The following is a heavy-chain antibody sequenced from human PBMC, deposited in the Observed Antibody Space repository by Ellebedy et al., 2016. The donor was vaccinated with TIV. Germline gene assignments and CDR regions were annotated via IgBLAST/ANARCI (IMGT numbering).Heavy chain of an antibody. CDR3: ATVTGTNRADN. Sequence: GESLKISCVASGLTSSDYWMTWVRQAPGKGLEWVAIVKQDGSKTDYVNSVTGRFTISRGEAENSVFLQMSKLRAEDTAMYYCATVTGTNRADNWGQGTLVTVSS. CDR1: GLTSSDYW. V-gene: IGHV3-7*03. CDR2: VKQDGSKT. D-gene: IGHD1-7*01. J-gene: IGHJ4*02.